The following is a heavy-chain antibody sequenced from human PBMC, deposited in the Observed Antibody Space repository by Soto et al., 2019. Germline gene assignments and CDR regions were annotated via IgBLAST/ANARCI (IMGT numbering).Heavy chain of an antibody. J-gene: IGHJ4*02. Sequence: EVQLVESGGGFVQPGRSLRLSCAASGFTFYDYVMHWVRQAPGKGLEWVSGISWNSGSIGYADSVKGRFTISRDNAKNSLYLQMNSLRAEDTALYYCAQDIQRIDYGDLDYWGQGTLVTV. V-gene: IGHV3-9*01. CDR1: GFTFYDYV. CDR2: ISWNSGSI. CDR3: AQDIQRIDYGDLDY. D-gene: IGHD4-17*01.